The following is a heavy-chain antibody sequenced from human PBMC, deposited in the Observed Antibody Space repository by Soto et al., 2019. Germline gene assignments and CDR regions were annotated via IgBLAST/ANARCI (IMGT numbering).Heavy chain of an antibody. V-gene: IGHV3-23*01. CDR1: GFTFSRFA. J-gene: IGHJ3*01. CDR2: ISGSGADS. CDR3: AKGTGVLATTGSAFDV. Sequence: GGSLRLSFAASGFTFSRFAMSWVRQAPGKGLERVSTISGSGADSYGSDSVKGRFIISRDNSKNTLSLQMNDLKVEDTAIYYCAKGTGVLATTGSAFDVWGQGTMVTVSS. D-gene: IGHD5-12*01.